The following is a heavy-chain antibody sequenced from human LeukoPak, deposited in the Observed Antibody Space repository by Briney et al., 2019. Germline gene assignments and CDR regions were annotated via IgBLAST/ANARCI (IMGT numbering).Heavy chain of an antibody. V-gene: IGHV7-4-1*02. CDR3: ARVCRYSRSSSCFDYYYGMDV. D-gene: IGHD6-13*01. Sequence: ASVKVSCKASGYTFTSYAMNWVRQAPGQGLEWMGWINTNTGNPTYAQGFTGRFVFSLDTSVSTAYLQISSLKAEDTAVYYCARVCRYSRSSSCFDYYYGMDVWDQGTTVTVSS. J-gene: IGHJ6*02. CDR1: GYTFTSYA. CDR2: INTNTGNP.